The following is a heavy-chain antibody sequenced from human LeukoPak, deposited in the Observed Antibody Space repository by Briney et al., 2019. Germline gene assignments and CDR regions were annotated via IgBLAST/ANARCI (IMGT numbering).Heavy chain of an antibody. D-gene: IGHD3-22*01. CDR1: GYTFTGYY. Sequence: GASVKVSCKASGYTFTGYYMHWVRQAPGQGLEWMGWINPNSGGTNYAQKFQGRVTMTRDTSISTAYMELSRLRSDDTAVYYCASHYYDSSGDWFDPWGQGTLVTVSS. CDR3: ASHYYDSSGDWFDP. V-gene: IGHV1-2*02. CDR2: INPNSGGT. J-gene: IGHJ5*02.